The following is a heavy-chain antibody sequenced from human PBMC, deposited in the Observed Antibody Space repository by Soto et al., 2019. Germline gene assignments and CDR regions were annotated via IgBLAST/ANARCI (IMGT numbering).Heavy chain of an antibody. J-gene: IGHJ3*02. CDR2: IYYSGST. CDR3: ARRYSSAFDI. V-gene: IGHV4-59*08. D-gene: IGHD6-13*01. Sequence: SETLSRTGAPVGGSISSFYGSWIRQPPGKGLEWIGYIYYSGSTNYNPSLKSRVTISVDTSKNQFSLKLSSVTAADTAVYYCARRYSSAFDIWGQGTMVT. CDR1: GGSISSFY.